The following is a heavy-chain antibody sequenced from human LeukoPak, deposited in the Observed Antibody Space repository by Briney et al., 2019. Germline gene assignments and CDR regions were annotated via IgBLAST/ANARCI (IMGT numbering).Heavy chain of an antibody. J-gene: IGHJ6*02. D-gene: IGHD5-18*01. Sequence: GGSLRLSCAASGFTFSSYWMSWVCQAPGKGLEWVANIKQDGSEKYYVDSVKGRFTISRDNAKNSLYLQMNSLRAEATAVYYCAREGYGYPPHYYYYGMDVWGQGTTVTVSS. V-gene: IGHV3-7*01. CDR2: IKQDGSEK. CDR3: AREGYGYPPHYYYYGMDV. CDR1: GFTFSSYW.